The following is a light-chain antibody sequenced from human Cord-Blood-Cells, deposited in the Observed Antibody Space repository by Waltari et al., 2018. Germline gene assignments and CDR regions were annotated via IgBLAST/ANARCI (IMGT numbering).Light chain of an antibody. CDR1: QSISSW. CDR2: KAS. V-gene: IGKV1-5*03. CDR3: QQYNSYWT. J-gene: IGKJ1*01. Sequence: IQITQSPPTLSASVEDRVTITCRDSQSISSWLALYQQKPGKAPKLLIYKASSLESGVPSRFSGSGSGTEFTLTISSLQPDDFATYYCQQYNSYWTFGQGTKVEIK.